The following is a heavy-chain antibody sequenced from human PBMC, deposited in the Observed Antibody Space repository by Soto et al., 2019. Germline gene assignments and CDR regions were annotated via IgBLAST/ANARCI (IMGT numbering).Heavy chain of an antibody. J-gene: IGHJ6*02. CDR3: ARHPTSYYYYGMDV. D-gene: IGHD2-2*01. CDR1: GNSFTSYW. Sequence: PGESLKISCNGSGNSFTSYWISWVRQMPGKGLEWMGRIDPSDSYTNYSPSFQGHVTISADKSISTAYLQWSSLKASDTAMYYCARHPTSYYYYGMDVWGQGTTVTVSS. CDR2: IDPSDSYT. V-gene: IGHV5-10-1*01.